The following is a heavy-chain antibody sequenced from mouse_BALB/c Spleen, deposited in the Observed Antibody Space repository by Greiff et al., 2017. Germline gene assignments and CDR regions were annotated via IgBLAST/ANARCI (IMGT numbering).Heavy chain of an antibody. CDR1: GYTFTNYW. CDR2: IYPGGGYT. CDR3: ARGGYGKGSFAY. Sequence: QVHVKQSGPELVKPGASVKISCKASGYTFTNYWLGWVKQRPGHGLEWIGDIYPGGGYTNYNEKFKGKATLTADTSSSTAYMQLSSLTSEDSAVYFCARGGYGKGSFAYWGQGTLVTVSA. V-gene: IGHV1-63*02. D-gene: IGHD2-1*01. J-gene: IGHJ3*01.